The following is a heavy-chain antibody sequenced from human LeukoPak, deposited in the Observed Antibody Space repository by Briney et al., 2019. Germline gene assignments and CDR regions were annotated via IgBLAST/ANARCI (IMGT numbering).Heavy chain of an antibody. V-gene: IGHV4-34*01. CDR2: INHSGST. J-gene: IGHJ4*02. CDR3: ASSSCSSTSCYPTYYFDY. CDR1: GGSFSGYY. Sequence: NPSETLSLTCAVYGGSFSGYYWSWIRQPPGKGLEWIGEINHSGSTNYNPSLKSRVTISVDTSKNQFSLKLSSVTAADTAVYYCASSSCSSTSCYPTYYFDYWGQGTLVTVSS. D-gene: IGHD2-2*01.